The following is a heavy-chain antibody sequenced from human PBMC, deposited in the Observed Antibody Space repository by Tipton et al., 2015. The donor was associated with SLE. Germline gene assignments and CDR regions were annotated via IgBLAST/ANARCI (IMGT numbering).Heavy chain of an antibody. CDR3: AIAARPNDAFDI. CDR2: ISYDGSNK. V-gene: IGHV3-30-3*01. J-gene: IGHJ3*02. D-gene: IGHD6-6*01. Sequence: RSLRLSCAASGFTFSSYAMHWVRQAPGKGLEWVAVISYDGSNKYYADSVKGRFTISRDNSKNTLYLQMNSLRAEDTAVYYCAIAARPNDAFDIWGQGTMVTVSS. CDR1: GFTFSSYA.